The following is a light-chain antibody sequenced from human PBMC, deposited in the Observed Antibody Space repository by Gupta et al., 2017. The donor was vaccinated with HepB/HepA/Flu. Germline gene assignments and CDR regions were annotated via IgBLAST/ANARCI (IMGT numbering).Light chain of an antibody. CDR3: AAWDDSLNGHVV. CDR1: SSNIGSNT. J-gene: IGLJ2*01. CDR2: SNK. V-gene: IGLV1-44*01. Sequence: QSVLTQPPSASGTPGQRVTISCYGSSSNIGSNTVNWYQQLPGTAPNLLIYSNKQRPSGVPDRFSGSKSGTSASLAISGLQSEDEADYYCAAWDDSLNGHVVFGGGTKLTVL.